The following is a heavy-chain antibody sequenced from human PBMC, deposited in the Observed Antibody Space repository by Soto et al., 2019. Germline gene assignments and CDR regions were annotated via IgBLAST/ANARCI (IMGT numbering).Heavy chain of an antibody. CDR2: INPSGGST. CDR1: GYTFTSYY. CDR3: ASRGGGGAFDI. V-gene: IGHV1-46*01. D-gene: IGHD3-16*01. J-gene: IGHJ3*02. Sequence: QVQLVQSGAEVKKPGASVKVSCKASGYTFTSYYMHWVRQAPGQGLEWMGIINPSGGSTSYAQKFRGRVTMTRDTSTSTGYMELSSLGSEDTAVYYCASRGGGGAFDIWGQGTMVTVSS.